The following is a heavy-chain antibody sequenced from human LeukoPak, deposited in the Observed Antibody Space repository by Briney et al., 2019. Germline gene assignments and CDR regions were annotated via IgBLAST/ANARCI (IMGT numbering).Heavy chain of an antibody. CDR1: GYTFTAYY. CDR2: INPHSGGA. V-gene: IGHV1-2*06. D-gene: IGHD3-22*01. J-gene: IGHJ3*02. Sequence: ASVKVSCKASGYTFTAYYMHWVRQAPGQGLEWMGRINPHSGGANYAQKFQGRVTMTRDTSISTAYLERSRLRSDDTAVYFCARVRDSTGYYLRDAFNIWGQGTLVTVSS. CDR3: ARVRDSTGYYLRDAFNI.